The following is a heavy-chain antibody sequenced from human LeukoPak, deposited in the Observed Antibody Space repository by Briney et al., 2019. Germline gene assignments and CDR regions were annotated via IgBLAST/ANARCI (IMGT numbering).Heavy chain of an antibody. CDR2: INNDGSST. V-gene: IGHV3-74*01. CDR3: ARAREVRGGHYFDY. D-gene: IGHD3-10*01. Sequence: GGSLRLSCAASGFTFSSYWMHWVRQAPGKGRVWVSRINNDGSSTSYADSVKGRFTISRDNAKNTLYLPMNSLRAEDTAVYYCARAREVRGGHYFDYWGQGTLVTVSS. J-gene: IGHJ4*02. CDR1: GFTFSSYW.